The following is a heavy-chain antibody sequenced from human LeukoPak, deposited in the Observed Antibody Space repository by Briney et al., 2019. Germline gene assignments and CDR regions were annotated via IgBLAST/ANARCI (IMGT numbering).Heavy chain of an antibody. D-gene: IGHD5-18*01. CDR1: GFTFSSYW. CDR3: AKDDLDTAMVYYFDY. J-gene: IGHJ4*02. CDR2: ISYDGSNK. Sequence: GGSLRLSCAASGFTFSSYWMSWVRQAPGKGLEWVAVISYDGSNKYYADSVKGRFTISRDNSKNTLYLQMNSLRAEDTAVYYCAKDDLDTAMVYYFDYWGQGTLVTVSS. V-gene: IGHV3-30*18.